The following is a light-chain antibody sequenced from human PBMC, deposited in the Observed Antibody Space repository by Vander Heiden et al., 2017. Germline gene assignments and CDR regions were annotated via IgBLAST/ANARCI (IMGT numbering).Light chain of an antibody. CDR2: RTN. CDR1: SSNIGSNY. CDR3: AAWDDSLSVLYV. V-gene: IGLV1-47*01. Sequence: QSVLTQPPSASGTPGQRVTISGSGSSSNIGSNYVYWYQQLPGTAPKLLIFRTNQRPSGVPDRFSGSKSGTSASLAISGLRSEDEADYYCAAWDDSLSVLYVFGTGTKVTVL. J-gene: IGLJ1*01.